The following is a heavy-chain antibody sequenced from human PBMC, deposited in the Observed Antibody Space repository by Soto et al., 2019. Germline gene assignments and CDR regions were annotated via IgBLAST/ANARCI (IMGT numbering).Heavy chain of an antibody. J-gene: IGHJ4*02. CDR2: ISWNSGNI. CDR1: GFTFDDYA. CDR3: AKDAYSSGWYPDY. Sequence: PGGSLRLSCAASGFTFDDYAMHWVRQAPGKGLEWVSGISWNSGNIDYADSVKGRFAISRDNAKNSLYLQMNSLRAEDTALYYCAKDAYSSGWYPDYWGQGTLVTVSS. D-gene: IGHD6-19*01. V-gene: IGHV3-9*01.